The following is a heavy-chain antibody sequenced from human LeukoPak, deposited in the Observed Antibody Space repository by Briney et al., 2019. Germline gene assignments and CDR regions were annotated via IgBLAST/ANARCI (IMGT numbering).Heavy chain of an antibody. J-gene: IGHJ4*02. CDR2: IWYDGCNK. CDR3: ARTIAVAGPYYFDY. Sequence: PGGSLSLSCAASGFTFSSSGMHWVRQAPGKGLEWVAVIWYDGCNKYYAESVKGRFTISRDNSKNTLFLQMNSLRADDTAVYYCARTIAVAGPYYFDYWGQGTLVTVSS. D-gene: IGHD6-19*01. V-gene: IGHV3-33*01. CDR1: GFTFSSSG.